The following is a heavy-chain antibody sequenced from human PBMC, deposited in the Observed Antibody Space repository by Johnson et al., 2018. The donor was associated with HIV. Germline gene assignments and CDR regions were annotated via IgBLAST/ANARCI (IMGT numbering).Heavy chain of an antibody. CDR3: ARAQYYFMRSRDDAFDI. CDR2: INSDGSNT. V-gene: IGHV3-74*02. CDR1: GFTFSSYW. J-gene: IGHJ3*02. Sequence: EVQLVESGGGLVQPGGSLRLSCAASGFTFSSYWMHWVRQAPGKGLICVSRINSDGSNTTYADSVKGRFTISRDNAKNTLYLQMNSLRTEDTAVYYCARAQYYFMRSRDDAFDIWGRGTMVTVSS. D-gene: IGHD3-10*01.